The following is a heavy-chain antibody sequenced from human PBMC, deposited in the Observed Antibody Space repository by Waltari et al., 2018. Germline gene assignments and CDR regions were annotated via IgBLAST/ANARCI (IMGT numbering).Heavy chain of an antibody. CDR2: IIPIFGTA. CDR1: GGTFSSYA. D-gene: IGHD1-1*01. Sequence: QVQLVQSGAEVKKPGSSVTVSCQASGGTFSSYAISWVRQAPGQGLEWMGGIIPIFGTANYAQKFQGRVTITADESTSTAYMELSSLRSEDTAVYYCARGTYRLRLNNYYYGMDVWGQGTTVTVSS. J-gene: IGHJ6*02. CDR3: ARGTYRLRLNNYYYGMDV. V-gene: IGHV1-69*01.